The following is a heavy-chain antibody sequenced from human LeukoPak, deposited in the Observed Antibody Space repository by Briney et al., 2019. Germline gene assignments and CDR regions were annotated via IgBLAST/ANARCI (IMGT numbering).Heavy chain of an antibody. Sequence: PGGSLRLSCAASGFTVSSNYMSWVRQAPGKGLEWVSVICSGGSTNYADSVKGRFTISRDNSKNTLYLQMNSLRAEDTAVYYCARGSGYSYGYDSLFDYWGQGTLVTVSS. D-gene: IGHD5-18*01. CDR3: ARGSGYSYGYDSLFDY. CDR1: GFTVSSNY. CDR2: ICSGGST. V-gene: IGHV3-66*01. J-gene: IGHJ4*02.